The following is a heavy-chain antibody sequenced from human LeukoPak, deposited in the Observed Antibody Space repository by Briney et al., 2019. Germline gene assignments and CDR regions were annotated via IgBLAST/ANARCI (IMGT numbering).Heavy chain of an antibody. D-gene: IGHD2-15*01. V-gene: IGHV3-23*01. Sequence: QPGGSLRLSCAASGFTFSSYMMTWVRQAPGKGLEWVSTISSNGGSTYYADSVKGRFTISRDNSKNTLYLQMSSLRAEDTAVYYCARYCSGSICYSGVDYWGQGTLVPVSS. CDR1: GFTFSSYM. J-gene: IGHJ4*02. CDR2: ISSNGGST. CDR3: ARYCSGSICYSGVDY.